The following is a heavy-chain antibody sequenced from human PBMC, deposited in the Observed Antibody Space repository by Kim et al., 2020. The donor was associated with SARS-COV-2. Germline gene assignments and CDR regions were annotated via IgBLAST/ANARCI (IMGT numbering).Heavy chain of an antibody. D-gene: IGHD3-22*01. Sequence: SETLSLTCTVSGGSISSSSYYWGWIRQPPGKGLEWIGSIYYSGSTYYNPSLKSRVTISVDTSKNQFSLKLSSVTAADTAVYYCARQTESDDSSGYYLYYFDYWGQGTLVTVSS. CDR2: IYYSGST. CDR3: ARQTESDDSSGYYLYYFDY. J-gene: IGHJ4*02. V-gene: IGHV4-39*01. CDR1: GGSISSSSYY.